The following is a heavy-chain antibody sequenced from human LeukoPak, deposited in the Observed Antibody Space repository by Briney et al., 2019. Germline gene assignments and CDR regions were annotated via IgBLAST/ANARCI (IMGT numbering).Heavy chain of an antibody. CDR3: ARIPGSSWSLGAWFDP. J-gene: IGHJ5*02. CDR1: GFTFSDYY. CDR2: ISSNSSYT. Sequence: PGGSLRPSCAASGFTFSDYYMSWIRQAPGKGLEWVSYISSNSSYTNYADSVKGRFTISRDNAKNSLYLQMNSLRAEDTAVYYCARIPGSSWSLGAWFDPWGQGTLVTVSS. V-gene: IGHV3-11*06. D-gene: IGHD6-13*01.